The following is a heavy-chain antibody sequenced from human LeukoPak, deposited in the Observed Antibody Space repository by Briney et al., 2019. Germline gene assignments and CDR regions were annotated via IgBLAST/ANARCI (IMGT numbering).Heavy chain of an antibody. D-gene: IGHD3-10*01. CDR1: GGSFSGYY. V-gene: IGHV4-34*01. CDR2: INHSGST. Sequence: SETLSLTCAVYGGSFSGYYWSWIRQPPGKGLEWIGEINHSGSTNYNPSLKSRVTMSVDTSKNQFSLKLSSVTAADTAVYYCARGWRSYYYGSGSYYVDYWGQGTLVTVSS. CDR3: ARGWRSYYYGSGSYYVDY. J-gene: IGHJ4*02.